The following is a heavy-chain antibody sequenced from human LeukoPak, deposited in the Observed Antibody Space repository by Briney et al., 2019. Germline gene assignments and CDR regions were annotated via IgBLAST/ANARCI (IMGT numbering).Heavy chain of an antibody. Sequence: PSETLSLTCAVYGGSFSGYYWSWIRQPPGKGLEWIGEISLSGRTNYNPSLQSRVTMSLDESKNQLSLDLASVTAADTAVYYCSRESGAFSPFGYWGQGTLVTVHS. CDR3: SRESGAFSPFGY. V-gene: IGHV4-34*01. CDR1: GGSFSGYY. J-gene: IGHJ4*02. CDR2: ISLSGRT. D-gene: IGHD1-26*01.